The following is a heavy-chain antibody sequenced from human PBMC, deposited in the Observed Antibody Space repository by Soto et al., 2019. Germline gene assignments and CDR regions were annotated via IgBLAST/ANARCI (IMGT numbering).Heavy chain of an antibody. J-gene: IGHJ5*02. CDR2: IIPIFGTA. CDR1: GGTFSSYA. CDR3: ASEPEYCSGGSCYSGRWFDP. D-gene: IGHD2-15*01. Sequence: QVQLVQSGAEVKKPGSSVQVSCKASGGTFSSYAISWVRQAPGQGLEWMGGIIPIFGTANYAQKFQGRVTITADKSTGTAYMELSSLRSEDTAVYYCASEPEYCSGGSCYSGRWFDPWGHGALVTVSS. V-gene: IGHV1-69*06.